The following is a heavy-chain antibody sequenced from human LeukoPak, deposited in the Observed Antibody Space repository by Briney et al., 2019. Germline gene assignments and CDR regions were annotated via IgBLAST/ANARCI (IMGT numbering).Heavy chain of an antibody. Sequence: GRSLRLSCTTSGFSFGDYAMSWFRHAPGKGLERVGFITSEAYGGTTEYAASVKGRFTISRDDSKSIAYLQMNSLKTEDTAVYYCTRDFQWTFDCWGQGTLVTVSS. CDR1: GFSFGDYA. V-gene: IGHV3-49*03. J-gene: IGHJ4*02. CDR3: TRDFQWTFDC. CDR2: ITSEAYGGTT. D-gene: IGHD6-19*01.